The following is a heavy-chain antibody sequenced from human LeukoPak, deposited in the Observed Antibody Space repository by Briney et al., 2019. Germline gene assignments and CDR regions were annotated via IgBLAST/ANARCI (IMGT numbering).Heavy chain of an antibody. CDR2: IYYSGST. CDR3: ARRGYSYGYSLTY. J-gene: IGHJ4*02. Sequence: SETLSLTCTVSGGSISSSSYYWGWIRQPPGKGLEWIGSIYYSGSTYYNPSLKSRVTISVDTSKTQFSLRLKSVTAADTAVYYCARRGYSYGYSLTYWGQGTLVTVSS. V-gene: IGHV4-39*07. CDR1: GGSISSSSYY. D-gene: IGHD5-18*01.